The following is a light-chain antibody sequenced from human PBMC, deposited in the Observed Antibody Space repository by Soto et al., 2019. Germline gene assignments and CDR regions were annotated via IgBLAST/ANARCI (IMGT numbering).Light chain of an antibody. CDR1: QSVSSD. V-gene: IGKV3-15*01. CDR2: GAS. J-gene: IGKJ3*01. Sequence: EVVMTQSPPTLSVSPGERATLSCRASQSVSSDLAWYQQKPGQAPMLLIYGASTRATAVPARFNGGESGTEFTLTISSLQSEDVAIYYCQQYNDWPPITFGPGTKVDIK. CDR3: QQYNDWPPIT.